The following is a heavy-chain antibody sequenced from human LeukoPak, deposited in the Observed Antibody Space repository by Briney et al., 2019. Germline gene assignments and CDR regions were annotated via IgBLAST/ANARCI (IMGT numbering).Heavy chain of an antibody. Sequence: GGSLRLSCAASGFTFSNYWMHWVRQAPGKGLVWVSRIYDDVSSTYYADSVKGRFTISRDNSKNTLYLQMNSLRAEDTAVYYCARARGYGDYYYYGMDVWGQGTTVTVSS. J-gene: IGHJ6*02. CDR2: IYDDVSST. CDR1: GFTFSNYW. V-gene: IGHV3-74*01. D-gene: IGHD4-17*01. CDR3: ARARGYGDYYYYGMDV.